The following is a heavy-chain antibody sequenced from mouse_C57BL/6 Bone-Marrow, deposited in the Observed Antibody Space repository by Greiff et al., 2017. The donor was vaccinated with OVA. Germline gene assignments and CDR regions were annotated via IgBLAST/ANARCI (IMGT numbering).Heavy chain of an antibody. CDR2: IYPRSGNT. J-gene: IGHJ3*01. Sequence: QVQLQQSGAELARPGASVKLSCKASGYTFTSYGISWVKQRTGQGLEWIGVIYPRSGNTYYNEKFKGKATLTADKSSSTAYMELRSLTSEDSAVYFCARWDYYGSGFAYWGQGTLVTVSA. CDR1: GYTFTSYG. CDR3: ARWDYYGSGFAY. D-gene: IGHD1-1*01. V-gene: IGHV1-81*01.